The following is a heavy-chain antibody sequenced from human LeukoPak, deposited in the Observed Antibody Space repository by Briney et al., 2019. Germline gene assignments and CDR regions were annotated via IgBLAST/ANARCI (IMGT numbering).Heavy chain of an antibody. V-gene: IGHV3-23*01. CDR2: IHGSDDNT. CDR1: GFTFSSNA. Sequence: GGSLRLSCAASGFTFSSNAMAWVRQAPGKGLEWVSAIHGSDDNTHYADSVKGRFTISRDKSKNTLYLQMNSLRADDTAVYYCAKDLLRWSLDYWGQGTLVTVSS. D-gene: IGHD4-23*01. CDR3: AKDLLRWSLDY. J-gene: IGHJ4*02.